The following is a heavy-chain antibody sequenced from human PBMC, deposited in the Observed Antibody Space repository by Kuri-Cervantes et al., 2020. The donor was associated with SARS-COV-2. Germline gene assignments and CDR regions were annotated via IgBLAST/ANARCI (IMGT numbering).Heavy chain of an antibody. J-gene: IGHJ4*02. Sequence: GESLKISCAASGFTFSSYAMSWVRQAPGKGLEWVSAISGSGGSTYYADSVKGRFTISRDNSKNTLYLQMNSLRAEDTAVYYCAKDHMAAMVRGPRGYLDYWGQGTLVTVSS. CDR1: GFTFSSYA. D-gene: IGHD3-10*01. CDR3: AKDHMAAMVRGPRGYLDY. CDR2: ISGSGGST. V-gene: IGHV3-23*01.